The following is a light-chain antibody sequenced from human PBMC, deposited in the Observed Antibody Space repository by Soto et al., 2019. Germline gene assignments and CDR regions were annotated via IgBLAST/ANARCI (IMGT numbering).Light chain of an antibody. CDR3: GTWDSSLSAYV. CDR2: ENN. Sequence: VLTQPPSVSAAPGQKVTISCSGSSSNIGNNYVSWYQQLPGTAPKLLIYENNKRPSGIPDRFSGSKSGTSATLGITGLQTGDEADYYCGTWDSSLSAYVFGTGTKVNVL. V-gene: IGLV1-51*02. J-gene: IGLJ1*01. CDR1: SSNIGNNY.